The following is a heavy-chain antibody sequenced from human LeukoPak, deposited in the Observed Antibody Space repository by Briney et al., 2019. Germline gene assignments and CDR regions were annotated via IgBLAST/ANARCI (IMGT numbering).Heavy chain of an antibody. V-gene: IGHV3-21*01. Sequence: GGSLRLSCAASGFTFSSYSMNWVRQAPGKGLEWVSSISSSSSYIYYADSVKGRFTISRDNAKNSLYLQMNSLRAEDTAVYYCARGYCSGGSCYLDYWGQGTLVTVSP. CDR3: ARGYCSGGSCYLDY. CDR1: GFTFSSYS. D-gene: IGHD2-15*01. J-gene: IGHJ4*02. CDR2: ISSSSSYI.